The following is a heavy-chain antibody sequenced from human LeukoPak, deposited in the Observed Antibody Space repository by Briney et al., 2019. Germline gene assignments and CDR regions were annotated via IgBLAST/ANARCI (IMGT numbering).Heavy chain of an antibody. J-gene: IGHJ4*02. V-gene: IGHV3-20*04. CDR1: GFTFDDYG. CDR2: INWNGGST. CDR3: AGEGEDYYDSSGYFDY. D-gene: IGHD3-22*01. Sequence: GGSLRLSCAASGFTFDDYGMSWVRQAPGKGLEWVSGINWNGGSTGYADSVKGRFTISRDNAKNTLYLQMNSLRAEDTAVYYCAGEGEDYYDSSGYFDYWGQGTLVTVSS.